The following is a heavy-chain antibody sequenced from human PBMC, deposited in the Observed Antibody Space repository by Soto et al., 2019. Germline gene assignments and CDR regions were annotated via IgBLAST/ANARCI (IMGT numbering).Heavy chain of an antibody. CDR3: AKAVAGTAGYYYYYGMYV. J-gene: IGHJ6*02. CDR1: GGTFSSYA. D-gene: IGHD6-19*01. Sequence: QVQLVQSGAEVKKPGSSVKVSCKAPGGTFSSYAISWVRQAPGQGLEWMGGIIPIFGTANYAQKFQGRVTLTADESTSTAYMELSSLRSEDTAVYYCAKAVAGTAGYYYYYGMYVWGQGTTVTVSS. CDR2: IIPIFGTA. V-gene: IGHV1-69*12.